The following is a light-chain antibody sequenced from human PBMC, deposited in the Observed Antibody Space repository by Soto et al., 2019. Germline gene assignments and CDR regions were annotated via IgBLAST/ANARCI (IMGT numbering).Light chain of an antibody. J-gene: IGKJ5*01. CDR2: AAS. CDR1: QGISRF. CDR3: QQTNSFPYT. Sequence: DIQMAQSPSSVSATVGDRVTISCRASQGISRFLAWYQQKSGKAPKFLIYAASSLQSEVLSRFSGSGSGTDFTLTINSLQPEDFATYYCQQTNSFPYTFGQGTRLQIK. V-gene: IGKV1-12*01.